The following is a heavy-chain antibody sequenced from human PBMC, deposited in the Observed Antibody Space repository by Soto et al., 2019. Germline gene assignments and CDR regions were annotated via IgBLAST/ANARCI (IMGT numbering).Heavy chain of an antibody. V-gene: IGHV4-34*01. CDR3: ARARRNYYDSSGYYGGNYYYYYGMDV. Sequence: NHSGSTNYNPSLKSRVTISVDTSKNQFSLKLSSVTAADTAVYYCARARRNYYDSSGYYGGNYYYYYGMDVWGQGTTVTVSS. D-gene: IGHD3-22*01. J-gene: IGHJ6*02. CDR2: NHSGST.